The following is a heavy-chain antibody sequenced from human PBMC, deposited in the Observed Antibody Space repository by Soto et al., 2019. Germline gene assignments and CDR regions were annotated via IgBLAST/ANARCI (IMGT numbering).Heavy chain of an antibody. J-gene: IGHJ4*02. CDR1: GFTFSNYG. V-gene: IGHV3-30*18. D-gene: IGHD3-9*01. Sequence: QVQLVESGGGVVQPGRSLRLSCAASGFTFSNYGMHWVRQAPGKGLEWVAVISYDGSNKYYADSVKGRFTISRDNSKNTLYLQMNSLRAEDTAVYYWAKDLLRYFDWSPLDYWGQGTLVTVSS. CDR2: ISYDGSNK. CDR3: AKDLLRYFDWSPLDY.